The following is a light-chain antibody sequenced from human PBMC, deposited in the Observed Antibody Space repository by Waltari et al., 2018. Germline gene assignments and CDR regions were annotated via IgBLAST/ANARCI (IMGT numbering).Light chain of an antibody. CDR2: GAT. V-gene: IGKV1-6*01. CDR3: LQDYDYPWT. Sequence: AIQMTQSPSSLSASVGDRVTITCRASQGIRNGLGWYQQKPGKAPKHLVYGATSVQGGVPSRVSGSGSGREFTLTINSLQPEDLATYYCLQDYDYPWTFGQGTKVEIK. CDR1: QGIRNG. J-gene: IGKJ1*01.